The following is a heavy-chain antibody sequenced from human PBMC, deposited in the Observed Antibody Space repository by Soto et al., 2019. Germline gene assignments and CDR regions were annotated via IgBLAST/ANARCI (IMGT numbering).Heavy chain of an antibody. CDR2: IYSGHTT. CDR3: VRGPSDHKLRLVEWPYGDY. CDR1: GFIVSSNQ. Sequence: SLILSCVASGFIVSSNQMSWVRQAPGKGLEWVSVIYSGHTTYYADSVEGRFTISRDDSKNTLYLQMNSLRVEDTAVYYCVRGPSDHKLRLVEWPYGDYWGQGALVTVSS. D-gene: IGHD3-3*01. V-gene: IGHV3-53*01. J-gene: IGHJ4*02.